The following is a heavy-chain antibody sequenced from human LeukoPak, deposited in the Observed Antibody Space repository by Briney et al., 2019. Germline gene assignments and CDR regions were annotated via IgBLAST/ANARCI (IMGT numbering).Heavy chain of an antibody. V-gene: IGHV4-34*01. CDR1: GGSFSGYY. J-gene: IGHJ4*02. D-gene: IGHD3-3*01. Sequence: PSETLSLTCAVYGGSFSGYYWSWIRQPPGKGLEWIGEINHSGSTNYNPSLKSRVTISVDTSKNQFSLKLSSVTAADTAVYYCARCSPGLLEWLFWFDYWGQGTLVTVSS. CDR2: INHSGST. CDR3: ARCSPGLLEWLFWFDY.